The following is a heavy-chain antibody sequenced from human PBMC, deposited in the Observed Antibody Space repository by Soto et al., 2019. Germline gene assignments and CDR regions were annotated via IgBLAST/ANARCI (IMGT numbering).Heavy chain of an antibody. CDR1: GFTFSSYG. V-gene: IGHV3-33*01. Sequence: QVQLVESGGGVVQPGRSLRLSCAASGFTFSSYGMHWVRQAPGKGLEWVAVIWYDGSNKYYADSVKGRFTISRDNSKNTLYLHMNSLSAENTAVYYWASDDHNYRYQLLTYYFDYWGQGTLVTVSS. CDR3: ASDDHNYRYQLLTYYFDY. D-gene: IGHD2-2*01. J-gene: IGHJ4*02. CDR2: IWYDGSNK.